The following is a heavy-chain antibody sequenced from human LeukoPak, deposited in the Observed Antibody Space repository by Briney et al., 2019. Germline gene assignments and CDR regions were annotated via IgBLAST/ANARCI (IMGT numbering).Heavy chain of an antibody. CDR3: ARGIAAASERAFDI. J-gene: IGHJ3*02. CDR2: IYSSGGT. V-gene: IGHV4-4*07. D-gene: IGHD6-13*01. CDR1: GGSISSYY. Sequence: PSETLSLTCTGSGGSISSYYWSWIRQPAGKGLEWIGRIYSSGGTDYNPSLKSRVTMSVDTSKNQFSLKLRSVTAADTAVYYCARGIAAASERAFDIWGQGTMVTVSS.